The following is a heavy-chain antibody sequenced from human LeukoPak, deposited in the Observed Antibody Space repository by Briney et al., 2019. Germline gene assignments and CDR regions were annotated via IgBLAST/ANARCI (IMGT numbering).Heavy chain of an antibody. D-gene: IGHD4-17*01. J-gene: IGHJ6*04. CDR1: GGAISSYS. Sequence: PSETLSLTCTVSGGAISSYSWSWVRQPPAKGLQWIADIYYGGSTKYNPSLKSRVTISVGRAKNQFSLKLNSVTAADTAMYYCARINYGDYGSYYGMDVWGKGTTVTVSS. CDR3: ARINYGDYGSYYGMDV. V-gene: IGHV4-59*01. CDR2: IYYGGST.